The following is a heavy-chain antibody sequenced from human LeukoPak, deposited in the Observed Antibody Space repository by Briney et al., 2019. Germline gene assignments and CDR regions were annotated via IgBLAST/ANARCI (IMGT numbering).Heavy chain of an antibody. Sequence: GGSLRLSCAAFGFTFSSYGMHWVRQTPGKGLEWVAFIRHDGSYQQYADSVKGRSTVSRDNSKDMVYLQMNSLRTEDTAVYYCAKNRDSSDYPRDFDFWGQGTLVTVSS. J-gene: IGHJ4*02. D-gene: IGHD3-22*01. CDR2: IRHDGSYQ. CDR1: GFTFSSYG. V-gene: IGHV3-30*02. CDR3: AKNRDSSDYPRDFDF.